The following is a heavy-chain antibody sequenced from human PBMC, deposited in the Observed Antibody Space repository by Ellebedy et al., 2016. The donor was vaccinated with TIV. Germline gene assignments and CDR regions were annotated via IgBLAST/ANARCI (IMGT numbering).Heavy chain of an antibody. CDR3: ARGEVRGTIPKY. CDR2: IYYTGST. V-gene: IGHV4-31*03. CDR1: GASISSGGSY. Sequence: SETLSLXXTVSGASISSGGSYWTWMRHHPKKGLEWIGYIYYTGSTYSSPSRQSRLTMSLDTSRNQFSLKLTSVTAADTAVYYCARGEVRGTIPKYWGQGTLVTVSS. D-gene: IGHD3-10*01. J-gene: IGHJ4*02.